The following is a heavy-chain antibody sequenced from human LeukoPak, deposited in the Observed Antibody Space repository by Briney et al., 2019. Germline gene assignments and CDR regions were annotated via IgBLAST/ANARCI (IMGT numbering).Heavy chain of an antibody. CDR2: INPNSGGT. J-gene: IGHJ4*02. Sequence: ASVKVSCKASGYTFTGYYMHWVRQAPGQGLEWMGWINPNSGGTNYAQKFQGRVTMTRDMSTSTVYMELSSLRSEDTAVYYCAREYIRVAGVFDYWGQGTLVTVSS. CDR3: AREYIRVAGVFDY. V-gene: IGHV1-2*02. D-gene: IGHD6-19*01. CDR1: GYTFTGYY.